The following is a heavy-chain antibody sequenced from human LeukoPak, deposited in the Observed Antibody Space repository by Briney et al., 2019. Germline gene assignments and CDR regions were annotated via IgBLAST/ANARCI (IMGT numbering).Heavy chain of an antibody. Sequence: PGRSLRLSCAASGFTFSSYAMHWVRQAPGKGLEWVAVISYDGSNKYYADSVKGRFTISRDNSKNTLYLQMNSLRAEDTAVYYCARATKRGGSVHFDYWGQGTLVTVSS. CDR3: ARATKRGGSVHFDY. CDR1: GFTFSSYA. J-gene: IGHJ4*02. D-gene: IGHD3-16*01. CDR2: ISYDGSNK. V-gene: IGHV3-30-3*01.